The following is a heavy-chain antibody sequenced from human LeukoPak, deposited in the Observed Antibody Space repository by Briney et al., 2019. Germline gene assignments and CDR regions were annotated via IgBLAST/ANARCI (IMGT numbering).Heavy chain of an antibody. CDR1: GYTFTGYY. V-gene: IGHV1-2*02. J-gene: IGHJ4*02. D-gene: IGHD1-26*01. CDR3: ARSIVGANSGEF. CDR2: INPNSGGT. Sequence: ASVKVSCKASGYTFTGYYMHWVRQAPGQGLEWMGWINPNSGGTNYAQKFQGRVTMTRDTSISTAYMELSRLRSDDTAVYYCARSIVGANSGEFWGQGTLVTVSS.